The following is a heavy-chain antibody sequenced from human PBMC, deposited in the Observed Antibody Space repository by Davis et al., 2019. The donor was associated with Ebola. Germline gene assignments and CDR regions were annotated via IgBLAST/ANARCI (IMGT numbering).Heavy chain of an antibody. Sequence: SVQVSCKASGGTFSSYAISWVRQAPGQGLEWMGGIIPIFGTANYAQKFQGRVTITADESTSTAYMELSSLRSEDTAVYYCARDAHLGYYYYYMDVWGKGTTVTVSS. D-gene: IGHD3-16*01. J-gene: IGHJ6*03. V-gene: IGHV1-69*13. CDR3: ARDAHLGYYYYYMDV. CDR2: IIPIFGTA. CDR1: GGTFSSYA.